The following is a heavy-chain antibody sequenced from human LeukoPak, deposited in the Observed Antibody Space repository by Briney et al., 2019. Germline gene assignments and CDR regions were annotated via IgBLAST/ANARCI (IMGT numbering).Heavy chain of an antibody. Sequence: GGSLRLSCAASGFTFSNAWMSWVRQAPGKGLEWVGRIKSKTDGGTTDYAAPVKGRFTISRDDSKNTLYLQMNSLKTEDTAVYYCTTTVPYYDILTGYYIGAYFDYRGQGTLVTVSS. CDR2: IKSKTDGGTT. D-gene: IGHD3-9*01. V-gene: IGHV3-15*01. CDR3: TTTVPYYDILTGYYIGAYFDY. CDR1: GFTFSNAW. J-gene: IGHJ4*02.